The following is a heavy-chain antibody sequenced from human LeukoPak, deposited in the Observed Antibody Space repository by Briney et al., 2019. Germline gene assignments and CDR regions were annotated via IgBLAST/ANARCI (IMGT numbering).Heavy chain of an antibody. D-gene: IGHD5-12*01. Sequence: ASVKVSCKASGYTFTSYGISWVRQAPGQGLEWMGWISANNGKTNYAQKLQGRVTMTTDTSTTTAYMELRSLRSDDTAVYYCARRGYPVYYYYMDVWGKGTTVTISS. CDR2: ISANNGKT. CDR1: GYTFTSYG. CDR3: ARRGYPVYYYYMDV. J-gene: IGHJ6*03. V-gene: IGHV1-18*01.